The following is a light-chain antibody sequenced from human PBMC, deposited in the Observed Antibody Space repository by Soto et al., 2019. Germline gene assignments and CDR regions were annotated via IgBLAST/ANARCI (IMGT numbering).Light chain of an antibody. CDR1: QSINTY. J-gene: IGKJ2*01. V-gene: IGKV1-39*01. CDR3: QQTASTPYT. Sequence: DTQMTQSPSSLSASVGDRVTITCRASQSINTYLNWYQQKPGEAPKLLIYAASSLQSGVPPRFSGNGSETHFTLTINSLQPEDFATYYCQQTASTPYTFGQGTKL. CDR2: AAS.